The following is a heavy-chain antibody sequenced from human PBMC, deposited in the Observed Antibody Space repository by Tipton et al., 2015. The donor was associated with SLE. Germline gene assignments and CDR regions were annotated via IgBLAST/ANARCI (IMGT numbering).Heavy chain of an antibody. Sequence: GLVKPSETLSLTCTVSGGSISSSSYYWGWIRQPPGKGLEWIGSIYYSGSTYYNPSLKSRVTISVDTSKNQFSLKLSSVTAADTAVYYCASGYSSSSAQLWGQGTLVTVSS. V-gene: IGHV4-39*07. D-gene: IGHD6-13*01. CDR2: IYYSGST. CDR1: GGSISSSSYY. J-gene: IGHJ1*01. CDR3: ASGYSSSSAQL.